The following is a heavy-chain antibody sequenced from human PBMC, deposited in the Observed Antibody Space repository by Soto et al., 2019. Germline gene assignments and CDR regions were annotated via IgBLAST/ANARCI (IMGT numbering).Heavy chain of an antibody. CDR2: INGDASST. V-gene: IGHV3-74*01. Sequence: GGSLRLSCEASGFSIRDYLMHWVRQAPGEGLVWVSCINGDASSTTYADSVKGRFTISRDDAKNTVYLQMTSLRAEDTAVYFCARDRSYAMEVWGQGTRVTV. CDR1: GFSIRDYL. J-gene: IGHJ6*02. CDR3: ARDRSYAMEV.